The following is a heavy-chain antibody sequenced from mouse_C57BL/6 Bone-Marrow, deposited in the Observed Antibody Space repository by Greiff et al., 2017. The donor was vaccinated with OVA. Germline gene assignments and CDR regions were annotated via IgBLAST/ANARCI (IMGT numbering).Heavy chain of an antibody. J-gene: IGHJ2*01. CDR3: ARERANWGYYFDY. Sequence: EVKLQESGPGLVKPSQSLSLTCSVTGYSITSGYYWNWIRQFPGNKLEWMGYISYDGSNNYNPSLKNRISITRDTSKNQFFLKLNSVTTEDTATYYCARERANWGYYFDYWGQGTTLTVSS. CDR1: GYSITSGYY. CDR2: ISYDGSN. D-gene: IGHD4-1*01. V-gene: IGHV3-6*01.